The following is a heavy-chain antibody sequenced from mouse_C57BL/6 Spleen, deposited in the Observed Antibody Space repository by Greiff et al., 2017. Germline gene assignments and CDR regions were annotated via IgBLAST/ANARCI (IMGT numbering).Heavy chain of an antibody. J-gene: IGHJ4*01. D-gene: IGHD3-2*02. V-gene: IGHV14-1*01. Sequence: EVQLQQSGAELVRPGASVKLSCTASGFNIKDYYMHWVKQRPEQGLEWIGRIDPEDGDTEYAPKFQGKATMTADTSSNTAYLQLSSLTSEDTAVYYCTTGELRLRAMDYWGQGTSVTVSS. CDR1: GFNIKDYY. CDR2: IDPEDGDT. CDR3: TTGELRLRAMDY.